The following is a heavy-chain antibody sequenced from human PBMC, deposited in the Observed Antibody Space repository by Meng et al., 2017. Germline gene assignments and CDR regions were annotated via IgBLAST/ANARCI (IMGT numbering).Heavy chain of an antibody. CDR2: IDPNNDHT. CDR1: GYTFAAYW. CDR3: ARDEDISAAGKLFGDY. V-gene: IGHV1-2*06. J-gene: IGHJ4*02. D-gene: IGHD6-13*01. Sequence: QVQPVAAGHGVKEAGASVKLSCKPSGYTFAAYWIHWLRQAPGQGLEWMGRIDPNNDHTQYAQNFQGRVTMTSDTSISTVYMELNGLRSDDTAVYYCARDEDISAAGKLFGDYWGQGTLVTVSS.